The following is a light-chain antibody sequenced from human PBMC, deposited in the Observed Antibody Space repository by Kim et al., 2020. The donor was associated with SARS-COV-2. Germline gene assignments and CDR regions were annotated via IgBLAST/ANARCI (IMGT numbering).Light chain of an antibody. CDR1: QDIRNY. CDR2: DAS. CDR3: LQHDSLPLT. J-gene: IGKJ4*01. Sequence: GDRVTITCQATQDIRNYLNWYQQKPGKAPKLLISDASKLQTGVPSRFSGTGSGTHFSFSIFNLQPEDFATYYCLQHDSLPLTFGGGTKVDIK. V-gene: IGKV1-33*01.